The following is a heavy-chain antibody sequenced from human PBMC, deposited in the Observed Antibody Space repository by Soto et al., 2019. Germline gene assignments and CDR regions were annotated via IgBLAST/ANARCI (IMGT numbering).Heavy chain of an antibody. Sequence: EVQLVESGGGLDQPGGSLRLSCAASGFTFSTYWMHWVRQAPGKGLVWVSRINSDGRSTSYADSVKGRFTISRDNAKNTLYLQMNSLRAEDTAMYYCARGRWELLPFDKWGQGTLVTVSS. CDR1: GFTFSTYW. D-gene: IGHD1-26*01. CDR3: ARGRWELLPFDK. CDR2: INSDGRST. V-gene: IGHV3-74*01. J-gene: IGHJ4*02.